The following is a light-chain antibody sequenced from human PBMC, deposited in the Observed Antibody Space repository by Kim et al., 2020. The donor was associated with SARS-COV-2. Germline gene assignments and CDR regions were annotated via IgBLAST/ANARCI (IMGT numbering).Light chain of an antibody. CDR1: NIGSKS. V-gene: IGLV3-21*03. CDR2: EDS. Sequence: SYELTQPPSVSVAPGKTARITCGGNNIGSKSVHWYQQKPGQAPVLVVYEDSDRPSGIPERFSGSKSGNTATLAISRVEAGDEADYYCQVWDSSSYHPVVFGGGTQLTVL. J-gene: IGLJ2*01. CDR3: QVWDSSSYHPVV.